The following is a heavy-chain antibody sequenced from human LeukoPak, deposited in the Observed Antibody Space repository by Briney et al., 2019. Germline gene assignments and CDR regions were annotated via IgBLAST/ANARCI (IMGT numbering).Heavy chain of an antibody. Sequence: TSETLSLTCTVSGGSISSSYYYWGWIRQPPGKGLEWIGSVYYSGSTYYNPSLKSRLTISKDTSKNQFSLKLSSVTAADTAVYFCATSRNVDQFDIWGQGTMVTVSS. CDR1: GGSISSSYYY. D-gene: IGHD3/OR15-3a*01. CDR2: VYYSGST. J-gene: IGHJ3*02. V-gene: IGHV4-31*03. CDR3: ATSRNVDQFDI.